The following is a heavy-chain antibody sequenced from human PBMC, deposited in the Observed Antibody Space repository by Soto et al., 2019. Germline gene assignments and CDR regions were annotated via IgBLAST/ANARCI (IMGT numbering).Heavy chain of an antibody. CDR2: IYYSGST. CDR1: GGSISSGGYY. D-gene: IGHD2-8*01. CDR3: AREKIGYCTNGVCYTYFDY. J-gene: IGHJ4*02. Sequence: PSETLSLTCTVSGGSISSGGYYWSWIRQHPGKGLEWIGYIYYSGSTYYNPSLKSRVTISVDTSKNQFSLKLSSVTAADTAVYYCAREKIGYCTNGVCYTYFDYWGQGTLVTVSS. V-gene: IGHV4-31*03.